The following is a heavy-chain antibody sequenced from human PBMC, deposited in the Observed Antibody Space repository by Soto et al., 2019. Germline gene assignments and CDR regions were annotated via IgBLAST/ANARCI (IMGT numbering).Heavy chain of an antibody. CDR3: ACPQRGDYRYYFDY. Sequence: QLRLQESGPGLVKPSDTLSLTCTVSGGSIRSSSSYWGWIRQPPGKGLEWIGTIYYRGSTYYNPSLKGRVTLSVDTSKNQFSLRLSSVTAADTAVYYCACPQRGDYRYYFDYWGQGTLVTVSS. CDR2: IYYRGST. V-gene: IGHV4-39*01. CDR1: GGSIRSSSSY. D-gene: IGHD4-17*01. J-gene: IGHJ4*02.